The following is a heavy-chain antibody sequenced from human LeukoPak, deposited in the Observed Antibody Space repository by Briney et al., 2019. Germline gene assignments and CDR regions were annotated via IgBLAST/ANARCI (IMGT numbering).Heavy chain of an antibody. CDR2: IYYSGST. Sequence: SETLSLTCTVSGGSISSYYWSWIRQPPGKGLEWIGYIYYSGSTNYKPSLKSRVTISVDTSKNQFSLKLSSVTAADTAVYYCARVRVRGVINHWFDPWGQGTLVTVSS. CDR1: GGSISSYY. V-gene: IGHV4-59*01. D-gene: IGHD3-10*01. J-gene: IGHJ5*02. CDR3: ARVRVRGVINHWFDP.